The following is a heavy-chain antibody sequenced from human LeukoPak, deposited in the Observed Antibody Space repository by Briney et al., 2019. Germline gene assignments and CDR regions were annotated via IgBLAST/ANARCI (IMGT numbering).Heavy chain of an antibody. CDR1: GYTFTSYG. V-gene: IGHV1-18*01. J-gene: IGHJ6*02. Sequence: GASVKVSCKASGYTFTSYGISWVRQAPGQGLEWMGWISAYNGNTNYAQKLQGRVTMTTDTSTSTAYMELRSLRSDDTAVYYCARGESKLLWFGESHYGMDVWGQGTTVTVSS. D-gene: IGHD3-10*01. CDR2: ISAYNGNT. CDR3: ARGESKLLWFGESHYGMDV.